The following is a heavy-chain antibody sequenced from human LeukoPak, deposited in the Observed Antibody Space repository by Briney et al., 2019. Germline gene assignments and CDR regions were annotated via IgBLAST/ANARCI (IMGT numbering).Heavy chain of an antibody. CDR3: ARDRVYSSSHYFDY. Sequence: GGSLRLSCAAPGFTFSSYWMSWVRQAPGKGLEWVANIKQDGSEKYYVDSVKGRFTISRDNAKNSLYLQMNSLRAEDTAVYYCARDRVYSSSHYFDYWGQGTLVTVSS. D-gene: IGHD6-6*01. J-gene: IGHJ4*02. CDR1: GFTFSSYW. CDR2: IKQDGSEK. V-gene: IGHV3-7*01.